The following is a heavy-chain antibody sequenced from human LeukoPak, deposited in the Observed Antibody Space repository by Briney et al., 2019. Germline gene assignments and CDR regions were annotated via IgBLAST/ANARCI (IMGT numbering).Heavy chain of an antibody. CDR2: ISWNSGSI. CDR1: GCIFNNYA. CDR3: AKDNRRHYTSGPNPDSLH. D-gene: IGHD6-19*01. V-gene: IGHV3-9*01. J-gene: IGHJ4*02. Sequence: PGGSLRLSCAGSGCIFNNYAMHWVRQPPGKGLEWVSGISWNSGSIDYADSVKGRFTISRDDAKNSLYLQMNSLRVEDTAFYYCAKDNRRHYTSGPNPDSLHWGQGALVTVYS.